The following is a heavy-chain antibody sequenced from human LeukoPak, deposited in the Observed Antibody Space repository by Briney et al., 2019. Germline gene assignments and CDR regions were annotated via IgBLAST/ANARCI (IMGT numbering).Heavy chain of an antibody. CDR1: GYTFTSYY. V-gene: IGHV1-46*01. J-gene: IGHJ5*02. Sequence: ASVKVSCKASGYTFTSYYMHWVRPAPGQGLEWMGIINPSGGSTSYAQKFQGRVTMTGDTSTSTVYMELSSLRSEDTAVYYCARGSSSYSAGNWFAPWGQGTLVTVSS. CDR3: ARGSSSYSAGNWFAP. D-gene: IGHD6-19*01. CDR2: INPSGGST.